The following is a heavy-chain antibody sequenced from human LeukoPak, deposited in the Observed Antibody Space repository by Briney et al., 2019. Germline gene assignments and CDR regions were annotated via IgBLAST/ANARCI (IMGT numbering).Heavy chain of an antibody. CDR3: ARAFRPPPRLTNYDSSGYYFDY. J-gene: IGHJ4*02. CDR1: GYTFTSYY. V-gene: IGHV1-46*01. D-gene: IGHD3-22*01. CDR2: INPSGGST. Sequence: ASVKVSCKASGYTFTSYYMHWLRQAPGQGLEWMGIINPSGGSTSYAQKFQGRVTMTRDTSTSTVYMELSSLRSEDTAVYYCARAFRPPPRLTNYDSSGYYFDYWGQGTLVTVSS.